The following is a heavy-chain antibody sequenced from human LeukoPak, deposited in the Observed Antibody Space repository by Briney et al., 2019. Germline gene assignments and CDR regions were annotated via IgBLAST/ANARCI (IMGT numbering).Heavy chain of an antibody. CDR1: GGSISSYY. V-gene: IGHV4-59*01. D-gene: IGHD2-2*01. J-gene: IGHJ6*02. CDR3: ARDATVVPNYYYYGMDV. CDR2: IYYSGST. Sequence: SETLSLTCTVSGGSISSYYWSWIRQPPGKGLEWIGYIYYSGSTNYNPSLKSRVTISVDTSKNQFSLKLSSVTAADTAVYYCARDATVVPNYYYYGMDVWGQGTTVTVSS.